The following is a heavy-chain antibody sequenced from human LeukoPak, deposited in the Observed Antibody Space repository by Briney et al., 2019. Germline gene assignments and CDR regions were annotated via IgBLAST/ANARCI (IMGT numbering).Heavy chain of an antibody. V-gene: IGHV3-7*03. CDR3: ARDATVAVAGEVYYYYGMDV. CDR1: GFTFSSYW. J-gene: IGHJ6*02. Sequence: GGSLRLSCAVSGFTFSSYWMTWVRQAPGKGLEWVAKIKEDGSEKYYVDSVKGRFTISRDNSKNTPYLQMNSLRAEDTAVYYCARDATVAVAGEVYYYYGMDVWGQGTTVTVSS. D-gene: IGHD6-19*01. CDR2: IKEDGSEK.